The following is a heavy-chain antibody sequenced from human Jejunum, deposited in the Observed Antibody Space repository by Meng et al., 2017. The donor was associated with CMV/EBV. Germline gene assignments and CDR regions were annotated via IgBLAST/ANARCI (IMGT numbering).Heavy chain of an antibody. CDR2: ISVKNGEA. CDR3: ARYVPNGSFWYFDF. D-gene: IGHD6-13*01. CDR1: GYIFTNYD. J-gene: IGHJ2*01. V-gene: IGHV1-18*01. Sequence: VQLLQSGAEVKEPGASMKVSCKASGYIFTNYDISWVRQAPGQGLEWMGWISVKNGEAKYPQNFQGRVTMTTDTTTSTAYMELRSLTSDDTAVYYCARYVPNGSFWYFDFWGRGTLVTVSS.